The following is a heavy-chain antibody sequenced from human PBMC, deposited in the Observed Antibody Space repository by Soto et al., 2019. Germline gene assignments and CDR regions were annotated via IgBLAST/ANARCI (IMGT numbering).Heavy chain of an antibody. CDR3: ARQGFGPLHGLVDV. CDR2: VHHSWGS. V-gene: IGHV4-59*08. CDR1: GGSISSYY. D-gene: IGHD3-10*01. J-gene: IGHJ6*02. Sequence: QVQLQESGPGLVKPSETLSLSCTVSGGSISSYYWSWFRQSPGKRMEWIGYVHHSWGSSYNPSLQSRVAISLATSKSQFSLKVTSVTATDTALYYCARQGFGPLHGLVDVWGQGTTVTVSS.